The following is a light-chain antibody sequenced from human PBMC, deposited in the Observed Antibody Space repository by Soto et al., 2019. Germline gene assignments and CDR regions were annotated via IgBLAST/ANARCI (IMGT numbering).Light chain of an antibody. V-gene: IGKV3-20*01. Sequence: EIVLTQSPGTLSLSPGERATLSCRASQSVSSSSLAWYQQKPGQAPRLLIYGASNRATGIPDRFSGSGSGTDFTLTISRLEPEDFAVYYCQLYGRSTMYTFGQGTRLEIK. CDR2: GAS. CDR3: QLYGRSTMYT. J-gene: IGKJ2*01. CDR1: QSVSSSS.